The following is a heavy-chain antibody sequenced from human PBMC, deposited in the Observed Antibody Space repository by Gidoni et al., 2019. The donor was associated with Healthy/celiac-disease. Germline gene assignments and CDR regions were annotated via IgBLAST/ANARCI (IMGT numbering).Heavy chain of an antibody. V-gene: IGHV4-38-2*01. Sequence: QVQLQESGPGLVKPSETLSLTCAVSGYSISSGYYWGWIRQPPGKGLEWIGSIHHSGSTYYNPSLKSRVTISVDTSKNQFSLKLSSVTAADTAVYYCAGVLRFLEWLGWFDPWGQGTLVTVSS. D-gene: IGHD3-3*01. CDR3: AGVLRFLEWLGWFDP. J-gene: IGHJ5*02. CDR1: GYSISSGYY. CDR2: IHHSGST.